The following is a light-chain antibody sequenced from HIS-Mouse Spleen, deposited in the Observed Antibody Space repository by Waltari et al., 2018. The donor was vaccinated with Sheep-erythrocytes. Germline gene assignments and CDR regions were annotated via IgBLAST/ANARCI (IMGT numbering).Light chain of an antibody. J-gene: IGLJ1*01. Sequence: QSALTQPRSVSGSPGQSVTISCTGTSSDVGGYNYVPWYQQHPGKAPKLMIYDVSKRPSGFPDRFSGSKSGNTASLTISGLQAEDEADYYCCSYAGSYNHVFATGTKVTVL. V-gene: IGLV2-11*01. CDR2: DVS. CDR3: CSYAGSYNHV. CDR1: SSDVGGYNY.